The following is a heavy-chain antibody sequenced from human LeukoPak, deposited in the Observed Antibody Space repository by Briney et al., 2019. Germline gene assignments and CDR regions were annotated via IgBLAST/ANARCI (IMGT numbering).Heavy chain of an antibody. CDR3: ARGLDIVVVPAAIGYYGMDV. CDR1: GYTFTSYG. J-gene: IGHJ6*04. Sequence: ASVKVSCKASGYTFTSYGISWVRQAPGQGLEWMGWISAYNGNANYAQKLQGRVTMTTDTSTSTAYMELRSLRSDDMAVYYCARGLDIVVVPAAIGYYGMDVWGKGTTVTVSS. V-gene: IGHV1-18*03. D-gene: IGHD2-2*02. CDR2: ISAYNGNA.